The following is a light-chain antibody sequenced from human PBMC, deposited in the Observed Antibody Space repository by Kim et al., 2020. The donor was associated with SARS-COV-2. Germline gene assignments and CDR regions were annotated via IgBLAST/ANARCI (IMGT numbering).Light chain of an antibody. CDR2: GAS. Sequence: LSPGERVTLSCRASQTIHNNYLAWHQQKPGQAPRFLIFGASNRAPGTPDRFSGSGSGTEFTLTINSLEPEDFAVYFCQQYASAPDTFGPGTKLEIK. CDR3: QQYASAPDT. V-gene: IGKV3-20*01. CDR1: QTIHNNY. J-gene: IGKJ2*01.